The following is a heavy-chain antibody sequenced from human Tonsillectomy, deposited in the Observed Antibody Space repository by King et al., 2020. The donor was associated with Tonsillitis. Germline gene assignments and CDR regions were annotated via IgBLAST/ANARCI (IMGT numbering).Heavy chain of an antibody. D-gene: IGHD3-22*01. CDR1: GFTFSSYE. V-gene: IGHV3-48*03. CDR3: AREGIDYYDSSGYYRVDAFDI. Sequence: QLVESGGGLVQPGGSLRLSCAASGFTFSSYEMNWVRQAPGKGLEWVSYISSSCSTIYYADSVKGGFTISRDNAKNSLYLQMNSLRAEDTAVYYCAREGIDYYDSSGYYRVDAFDIWGQGTMVTVSS. CDR2: ISSSCSTI. J-gene: IGHJ3*02.